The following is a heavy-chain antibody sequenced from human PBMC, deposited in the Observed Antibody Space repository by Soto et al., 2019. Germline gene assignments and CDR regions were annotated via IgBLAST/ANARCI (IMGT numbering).Heavy chain of an antibody. Sequence: SETLSLTCTVSGGSISSYHWSWIRQPPGKGLEWIGYIYYSGSTNYNPSLKSRVTISVDTSKNQFPLKLSSVTAADTAVYYCARDGDGYNYDAFDIWGQGTMVTVSS. CDR1: GGSISSYH. J-gene: IGHJ3*02. CDR2: IYYSGST. CDR3: ARDGDGYNYDAFDI. V-gene: IGHV4-59*01. D-gene: IGHD5-12*01.